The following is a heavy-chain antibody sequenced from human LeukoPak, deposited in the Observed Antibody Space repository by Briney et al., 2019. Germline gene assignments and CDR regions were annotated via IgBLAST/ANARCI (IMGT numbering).Heavy chain of an antibody. Sequence: GGSLRLSCTTSGFTFSEFVMSWVRQAPGKGLEWVANIKEDGSVKSYVDSVKGRFTISRDNAKNSLYLQMNSLRAEDTAVYYCARVGNWNDRGDYWGQGTLVTVSS. V-gene: IGHV3-7*01. J-gene: IGHJ4*02. CDR3: ARVGNWNDRGDY. D-gene: IGHD1-1*01. CDR2: IKEDGSVK. CDR1: GFTFSEFV.